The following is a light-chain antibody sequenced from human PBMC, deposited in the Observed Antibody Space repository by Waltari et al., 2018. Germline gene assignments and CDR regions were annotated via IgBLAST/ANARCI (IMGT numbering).Light chain of an antibody. CDR3: LQHNSYPWT. Sequence: DIQMTQSPSAMSASVGDRVTITCRASQGISNFLTWFQQKPGQVPKRLIYVASRLQSGVPSRFSGSGSGTEFTLTISSLHPEDFATYYCLQHNSYPWTFGQGTKVEIK. CDR1: QGISNF. V-gene: IGKV1-17*03. CDR2: VAS. J-gene: IGKJ1*01.